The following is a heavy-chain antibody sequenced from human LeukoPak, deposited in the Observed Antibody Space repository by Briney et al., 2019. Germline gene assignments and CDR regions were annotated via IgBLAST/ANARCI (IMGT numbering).Heavy chain of an antibody. CDR1: GDSISGSNYH. CDR3: ARQPDA. Sequence: SETLSLTCTVSGDSISGSNYHCGWIRQPPGKGLEWLGTVHHTGRAFYNPSLRGRTTVSVDTSKNQFSLKLTSVTAADTAMYYCARQPDAWGQGTLVTVSS. CDR2: VHHTGRA. V-gene: IGHV4-39*07. J-gene: IGHJ5*02.